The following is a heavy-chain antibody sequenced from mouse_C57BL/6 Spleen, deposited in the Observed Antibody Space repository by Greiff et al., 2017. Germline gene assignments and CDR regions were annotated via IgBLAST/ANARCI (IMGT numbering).Heavy chain of an antibody. Sequence: VQLQRPGTELVKPWASVTLSCKASGYTFTSYWMHWVKQRPGQGLEWIGNINPSNGGTNYNEKFKSKATLTVDKSSSTAYMQLSSLTSEDSAVYYCARWGYYSNYHWYFDVWGTGTTVTVSS. CDR1: GYTFTSYW. CDR3: ARWGYYSNYHWYFDV. CDR2: INPSNGGT. J-gene: IGHJ1*03. V-gene: IGHV1-53*01. D-gene: IGHD2-5*01.